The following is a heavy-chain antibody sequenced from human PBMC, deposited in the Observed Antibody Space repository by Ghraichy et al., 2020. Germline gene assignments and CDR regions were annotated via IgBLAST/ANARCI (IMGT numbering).Heavy chain of an antibody. D-gene: IGHD2-2*01. CDR2: IYHSGST. Sequence: SETLSLTCAVSGGSISSGAYSWSWIRQPPGKGLEGIGYIYHSGSTYYNPSLKSRVTISVDRSKNQFSLKLSSVTAADTAVYYCARGARCSSTSCYPNWFDPWGQGTLVTVSS. J-gene: IGHJ5*02. CDR1: GGSISSGAYS. CDR3: ARGARCSSTSCYPNWFDP. V-gene: IGHV4-30-2*01.